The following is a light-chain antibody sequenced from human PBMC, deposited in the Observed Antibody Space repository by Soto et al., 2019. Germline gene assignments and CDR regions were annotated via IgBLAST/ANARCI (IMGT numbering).Light chain of an antibody. V-gene: IGKV1-5*01. CDR2: DAS. CDR3: QQYNSYWGT. CDR1: QSISNW. J-gene: IGKJ1*01. Sequence: DIQMTQSPSTLSASVVDRVTITCRASQSISNWLAWYQQKQGKAPKLLIYDASSLESGVPSRFSGSGSGTEFTLTISSLQPDDFATYYCQQYNSYWGTFGQGTKVDIK.